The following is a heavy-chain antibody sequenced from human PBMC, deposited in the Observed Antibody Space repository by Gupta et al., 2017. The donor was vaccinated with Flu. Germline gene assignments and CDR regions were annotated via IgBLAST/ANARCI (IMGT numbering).Heavy chain of an antibody. V-gene: IGHV4-31*02. Sequence: TWIRQRPEKGLEWIGHIYYSGSTYYSPSLKSRVTMSVDTSKNQFSLKLSSVTAADTAVYYCARGYYSGGSCYSGGHNWFDPWGQGTLITVSS. CDR2: IYYSGST. J-gene: IGHJ5*02. CDR3: ARGYYSGGSCYSGGHNWFDP. D-gene: IGHD2-15*01.